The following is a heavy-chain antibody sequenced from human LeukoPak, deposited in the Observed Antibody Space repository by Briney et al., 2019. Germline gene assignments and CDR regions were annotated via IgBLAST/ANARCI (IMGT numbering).Heavy chain of an antibody. Sequence: GASVKVSCKASGYTFTGYYMHWVRQAPGQGLEWMGWINPNSGGTNYAQKFQGRVTMTRDTSISTAYMELSRLRSDDTAVYYCARPSRGGYSIHYFDYWGQGTLVTVSS. D-gene: IGHD5-24*01. CDR1: GYTFTGYY. J-gene: IGHJ4*02. V-gene: IGHV1-2*02. CDR2: INPNSGGT. CDR3: ARPSRGGYSIHYFDY.